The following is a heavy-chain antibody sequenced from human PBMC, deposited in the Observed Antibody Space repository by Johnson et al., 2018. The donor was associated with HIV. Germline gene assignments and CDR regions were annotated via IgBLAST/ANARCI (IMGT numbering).Heavy chain of an antibody. CDR3: APAGPDAFYI. D-gene: IGHD6-13*01. J-gene: IGHJ3*02. CDR1: GFTFSSYW. Sequence: EVQLVESGGGVVQPGGSLRLSCAASGFTFSSYWMHWVRQAPGKGLVWVSRLHNDGSSTTSADSVKGRFTISRDNAKNTLYLQMNSLRADDTAVYYCAPAGPDAFYILGQGTMVTVSS. CDR2: LHNDGSST. V-gene: IGHV3-74*02.